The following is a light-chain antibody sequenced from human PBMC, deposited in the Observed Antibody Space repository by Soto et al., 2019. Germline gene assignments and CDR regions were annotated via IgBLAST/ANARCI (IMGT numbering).Light chain of an antibody. J-gene: IGLJ1*01. Sequence: QSALAQPASVSGSPGQSVTISCTGTTSDVGSYHLVSWYQQHPGKAPKLMIYEGTKRPSGVSNRFYGSKSGITASLTISGLQPEDEADYYCCSFAGTGTFGGYVFGTGTKLTVL. CDR3: CSFAGTGTFGGYV. CDR1: TSDVGSYHL. V-gene: IGLV2-23*03. CDR2: EGT.